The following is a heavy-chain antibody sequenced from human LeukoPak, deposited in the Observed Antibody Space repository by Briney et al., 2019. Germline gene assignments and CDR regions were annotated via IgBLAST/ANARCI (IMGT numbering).Heavy chain of an antibody. Sequence: SETLSLTCAVYGGSFSGYYWSWIRQPPGKGLEWIGSVRYSGKTYYNPSLKSRVTMSVDTSKNHFSLRLTSVTAADTAVYSCARHYYDNSGLAYYFDYWGQGTLVTVSS. J-gene: IGHJ4*02. V-gene: IGHV4-34*01. CDR3: ARHYYDNSGLAYYFDY. CDR1: GGSFSGYY. CDR2: VRYSGKT. D-gene: IGHD3-22*01.